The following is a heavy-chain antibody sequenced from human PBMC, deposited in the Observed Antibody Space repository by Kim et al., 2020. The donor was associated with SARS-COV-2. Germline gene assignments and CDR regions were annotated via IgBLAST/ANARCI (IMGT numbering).Heavy chain of an antibody. V-gene: IGHV3-30-3*01. CDR3: ARDVFLMVRGVINPDPWVGP. J-gene: IGHJ5*02. D-gene: IGHD3-10*01. CDR1: GFTFSSYA. CDR2: ISYDGSNK. Sequence: GGSLRLSCAASGFTFSSYAMHWVRQDPGKGLEWVAVISYDGSNKYYADSVKGRFTISRDNSKNTLYLQMNSLRAEDTAVYYCARDVFLMVRGVINPDPWVGPWGQGTLVTVSS.